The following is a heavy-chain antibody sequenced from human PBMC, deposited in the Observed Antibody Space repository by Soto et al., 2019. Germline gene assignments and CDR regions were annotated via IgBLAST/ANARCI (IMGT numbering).Heavy chain of an antibody. CDR2: INAGNGNT. CDR1: GYTFTSYA. V-gene: IGHV1-3*01. D-gene: IGHD3-22*01. CDR3: AGDNVSGGSGYYSNGFDP. J-gene: IGHJ5*02. Sequence: QVQLVQSGAEVKKPGASVKVSCKASGYTFTSYAMHWVRQAPGQRLEWMGWINAGNGNTKYSQKFQGRVTITRDTSAGTAYMELGSLKSEATAVNYWAGDNVSGGSGYYSNGFDPWGQGTLVTVSS.